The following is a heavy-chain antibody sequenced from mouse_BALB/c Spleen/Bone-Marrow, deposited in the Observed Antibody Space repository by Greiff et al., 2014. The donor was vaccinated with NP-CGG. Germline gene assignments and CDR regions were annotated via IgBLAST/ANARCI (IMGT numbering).Heavy chain of an antibody. V-gene: IGHV1-61*01. J-gene: IGHJ4*01. CDR3: ARGHYSMDC. CDR1: GYSFITYW. CDR2: IHPSDSET. Sequence: VQLQQSGAELVRPGASVKLSCKASGYSFITYWMNWLKQRPGEGLEWIGMIHPSDSETRLNQKFNDKATLTVDESSSIVYMQLSSPTSEDSAVYYGARGHYSMDCWGQGASVIGSA.